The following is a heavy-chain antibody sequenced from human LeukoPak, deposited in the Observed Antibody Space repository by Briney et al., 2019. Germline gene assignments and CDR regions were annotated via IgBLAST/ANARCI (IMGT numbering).Heavy chain of an antibody. CDR3: ARDLGFTHAFDI. CDR1: GFTFSHYW. Sequence: GGSLRLSCAASGFTFSHYWMSWVRQAPGKGLEWVANIKQDGSEEYYVDSVEGRFSISRDNAKNSLNLQMNSLRAEDTAVYYCARDLGFTHAFDIWGQGTMVTVSS. CDR2: IKQDGSEE. J-gene: IGHJ3*02. V-gene: IGHV3-7*01.